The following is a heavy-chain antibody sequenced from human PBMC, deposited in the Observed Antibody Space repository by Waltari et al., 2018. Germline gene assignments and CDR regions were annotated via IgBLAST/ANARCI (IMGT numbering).Heavy chain of an antibody. CDR2: ISAYNGNT. D-gene: IGHD2-21*02. J-gene: IGHJ4*02. Sequence: QVRLEQSGAEVKKPGASVKVSCQASGYTFTSYGISWVRQAPGQGLEWMGWISAYNGNTNHAQKLQGRVTMTTDTSTSTAYLELRSLRSDDTAVYYCARVRANCGGNSKRLDYWGQGTLVTVSS. V-gene: IGHV1-18*01. CDR1: GYTFTSYG. CDR3: ARVRANCGGNSKRLDY.